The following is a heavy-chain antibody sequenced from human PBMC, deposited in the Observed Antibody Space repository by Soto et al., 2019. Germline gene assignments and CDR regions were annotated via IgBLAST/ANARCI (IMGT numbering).Heavy chain of an antibody. V-gene: IGHV3-48*02. J-gene: IGHJ4*02. D-gene: IGHD6-19*01. CDR2: ITSDTKTI. CDR1: GFRFSIYS. CDR3: ARSVEGHFDY. Sequence: EVQLVESGGALVQRGGSLTLSCAASGFRFSIYSMNWVRQAPGKGLEWSAYITSDTKTIKYAESVKGRFNISRDNAKNSVYLQMDNLSDEDTAVYYCARSVEGHFDYWGQGTVVTVSS.